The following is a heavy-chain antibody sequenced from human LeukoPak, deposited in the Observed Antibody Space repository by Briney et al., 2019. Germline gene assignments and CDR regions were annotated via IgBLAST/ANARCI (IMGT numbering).Heavy chain of an antibody. CDR2: IKQDGGEE. Sequence: GGSLRLSCAASGFTFNRYWMSWVRQAPGKGPEWVANIKQDGGEEYYVDSVKGRFTISRDNAKNSLYLQVNSLRAEDTALYYCARDKVEGPTLFDYWGQGTLVTVSS. V-gene: IGHV3-7*03. D-gene: IGHD1-1*01. CDR1: GFTFNRYW. J-gene: IGHJ4*02. CDR3: ARDKVEGPTLFDY.